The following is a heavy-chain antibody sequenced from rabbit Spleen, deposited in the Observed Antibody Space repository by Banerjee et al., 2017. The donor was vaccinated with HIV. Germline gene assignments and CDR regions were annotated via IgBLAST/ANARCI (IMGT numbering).Heavy chain of an antibody. Sequence: QSLEESGRDMVKPGASLTLTCTASGFSFSRSYYICWVRQAPGKGLEWNGCIYPDGSGSTAYANWAKGRFTISKTSSTTVTLQMTSLTVADTATYFCARDTGSSFSSYGMDLWGPGTLVTVS. V-gene: IGHV1S40*01. CDR2: IYPDGSGST. CDR1: GFSFSRSYY. D-gene: IGHD8-1*01. J-gene: IGHJ6*01. CDR3: ARDTGSSFSSYGMDL.